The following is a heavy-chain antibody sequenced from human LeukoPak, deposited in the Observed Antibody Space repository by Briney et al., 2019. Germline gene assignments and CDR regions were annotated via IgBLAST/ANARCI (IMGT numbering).Heavy chain of an antibody. CDR2: IRYDGSNK. CDR1: GFTFSSYG. V-gene: IGHV3-30*02. Sequence: TGGSLRLSCAASGFTFSSYGMHWVRQAPGKGLEWVAFIRYDGSNKYYADSVKGRFTISRGNSKNTLYLQMNSLRAEDTAVYYCARAARGAAAGTVEFDYWGQGTLVTVSS. D-gene: IGHD6-13*01. J-gene: IGHJ4*02. CDR3: ARAARGAAAGTVEFDY.